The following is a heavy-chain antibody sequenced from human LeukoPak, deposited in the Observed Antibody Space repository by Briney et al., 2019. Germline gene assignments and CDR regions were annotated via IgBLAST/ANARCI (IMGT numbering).Heavy chain of an antibody. CDR2: ISSSGSTI. V-gene: IGHV3-11*01. CDR1: GFTFSDYY. J-gene: IGHJ3*02. CDR3: ARDHTAMVLMGAFDI. D-gene: IGHD5-18*01. Sequence: GGSLRLPCAASGFTFSDYYMSWIRQAPGKGLEWVSYISSSGSTIYYADSVKGRFTISRDNAKNSLYLQMNSLRAEDTAVYYCARDHTAMVLMGAFDIWGQGTMVTVSS.